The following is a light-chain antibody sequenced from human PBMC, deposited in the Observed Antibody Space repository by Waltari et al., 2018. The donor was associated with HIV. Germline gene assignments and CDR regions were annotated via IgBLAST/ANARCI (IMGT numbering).Light chain of an antibody. CDR3: QQRSNWPPIT. V-gene: IGKV3-11*01. Sequence: EIVLTQSPATLSLSPGERATLSCRASQSVRNYLAWYQHKPGQSPRLLIYETSKRATGTAARFSGSGSGTDFSLTISSLKPEDVGVYYCQQRSNWPPITFGQGTRVEIK. J-gene: IGKJ5*01. CDR1: QSVRNY. CDR2: ETS.